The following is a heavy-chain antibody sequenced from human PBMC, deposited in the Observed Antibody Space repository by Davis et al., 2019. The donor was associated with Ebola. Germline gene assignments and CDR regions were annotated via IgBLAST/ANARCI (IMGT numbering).Heavy chain of an antibody. Sequence: SETLSLTCTVSGGSVSSGSYYWSWIRQPPGKGLEWIGYIYYSGSTNYNPSLKSRVTISVDTSKNQFSLKLSSVTAADTAVYYCAREYCGGDCYPSTWDYWGQGTLVTVSS. D-gene: IGHD2-21*02. CDR1: GGSVSSGSYY. CDR2: IYYSGST. V-gene: IGHV4-61*01. J-gene: IGHJ4*02. CDR3: AREYCGGDCYPSTWDY.